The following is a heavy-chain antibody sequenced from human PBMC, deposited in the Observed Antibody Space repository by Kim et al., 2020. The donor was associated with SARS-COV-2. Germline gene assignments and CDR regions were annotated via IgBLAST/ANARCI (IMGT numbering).Heavy chain of an antibody. CDR3: ARGGPSIAVGVY. Sequence: SETLSLTCTVSGGSISSYYWSWIRQPPGKGLEWIGYIYYSGSTNYNPSLKSRVTISVDTSKNQFSLKLSSVTAADTAVYYCARGGPSIAVGVYWGQGTLVTVSS. D-gene: IGHD6-6*01. CDR2: IYYSGST. CDR1: GGSISSYY. V-gene: IGHV4-59*13. J-gene: IGHJ4*02.